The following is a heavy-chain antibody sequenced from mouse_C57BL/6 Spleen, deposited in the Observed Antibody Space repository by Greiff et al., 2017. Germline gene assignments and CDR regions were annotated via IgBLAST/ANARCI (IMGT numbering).Heavy chain of an antibody. D-gene: IGHD1-1*01. CDR2: ISSGSSTI. CDR1: GFTFSDYG. J-gene: IGHJ1*03. Sequence: EVKLMESGGGLVKPGGSLKLSCAASGFTFSDYGMHWVRQAPEKGLEWVAYISSGSSTIYYADTVKGRFTISRDNAKNTLFLQMTSLRSEDTAMYYCARSPYYYGSSYRYFDVWGTGTTVTVSS. CDR3: ARSPYYYGSSYRYFDV. V-gene: IGHV5-17*01.